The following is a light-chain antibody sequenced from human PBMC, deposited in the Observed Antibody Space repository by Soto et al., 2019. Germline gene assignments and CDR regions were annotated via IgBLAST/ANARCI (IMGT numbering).Light chain of an antibody. CDR1: QSVGSN. J-gene: IGKJ2*01. Sequence: EIVMTQSPATLSVSLGERATLSCRASQSVGSNLAWYQQKPGQAPRLLIYGASSRATGIPARFGGSGSGTEFTLTISSPQSEDFAVYYRQQYNNWPRTFGQGTKLEIK. CDR2: GAS. V-gene: IGKV3-15*01. CDR3: QQYNNWPRT.